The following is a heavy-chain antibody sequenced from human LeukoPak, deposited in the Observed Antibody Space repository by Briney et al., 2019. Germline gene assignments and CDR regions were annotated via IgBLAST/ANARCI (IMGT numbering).Heavy chain of an antibody. CDR2: IYYSGST. J-gene: IGHJ4*02. Sequence: SETLSLTCTVSGDSISSYYWSWIRQPPGKGLEWIGYIYYSGSTTYNPFLKSRVTISVDTSKNQFSLKLSSVTAADTAVYYCARGTYSGYDFLDYWGQGTLVTVSS. V-gene: IGHV4-59*01. CDR1: GDSISSYY. CDR3: ARGTYSGYDFLDY. D-gene: IGHD5-12*01.